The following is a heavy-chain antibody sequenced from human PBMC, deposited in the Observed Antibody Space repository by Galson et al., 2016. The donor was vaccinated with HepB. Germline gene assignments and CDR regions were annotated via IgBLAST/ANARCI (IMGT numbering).Heavy chain of an antibody. CDR2: VSHSGKT. CDR3: ARGRPPIRISTWNLTFNRLDY. J-gene: IGHJ4*02. Sequence: ETLSLTCAVYGESFRDYAWNWIRQPAGKGPEWIGEVSHSGKTDYSPSLKSRVTISVDTSKAQFSLKLSPVTASDTAVYYCARGRPPIRISTWNLTFNRLDYWGQGILVTVPS. V-gene: IGHV4-34*01. CDR1: GESFRDYA. D-gene: IGHD6-13*01.